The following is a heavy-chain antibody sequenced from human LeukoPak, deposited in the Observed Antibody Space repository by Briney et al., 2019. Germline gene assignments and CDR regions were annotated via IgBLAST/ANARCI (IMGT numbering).Heavy chain of an antibody. CDR3: ARDDSSGYYHGGFDY. V-gene: IGHV4-39*07. D-gene: IGHD3-22*01. J-gene: IGHJ4*02. Sequence: PSETLSLTCTVSGDSISSSSSYWGWIRQPPGEGLEWIGSSGSTYYNTSLKSRVTISVDTSKNQFSLKLSSVTAADTAVYYCARDDSSGYYHGGFDYWGQGTLVTVSS. CDR1: GDSISSSSSY. CDR2: SGST.